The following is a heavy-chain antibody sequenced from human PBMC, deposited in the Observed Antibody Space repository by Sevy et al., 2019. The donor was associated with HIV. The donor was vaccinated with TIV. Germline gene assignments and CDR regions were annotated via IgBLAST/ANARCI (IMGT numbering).Heavy chain of an antibody. V-gene: IGHV1-18*04. Sequence: ASVKVSCKASGYTFTSYGISWVRQAPGQGLEWMGWISAYNANTNYAQKLQGRVTMTTDTSTSTAYMELRSLRSDDTAVYYCARDDGGTTSSYYMDVWGKGTTVTVSS. J-gene: IGHJ6*03. CDR2: ISAYNANT. CDR3: ARDDGGTTSSYYMDV. CDR1: GYTFTSYG. D-gene: IGHD1-1*01.